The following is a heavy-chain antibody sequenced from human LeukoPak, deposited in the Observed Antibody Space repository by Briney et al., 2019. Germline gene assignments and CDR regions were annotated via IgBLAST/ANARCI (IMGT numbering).Heavy chain of an antibody. CDR1: GFTFSSYA. J-gene: IGHJ4*02. Sequence: PGRSLRLSCAASGFTFSSYAMHWVRQAPGKGLEWVAVISYDGSNKYYADSVKGRFTISRDNSKNTLYLQMNSLRAEDTAVYYCARDIWFGELTTLDYWGQGTLVTVSS. CDR3: ARDIWFGELTTLDY. CDR2: ISYDGSNK. D-gene: IGHD3-10*01. V-gene: IGHV3-30-3*01.